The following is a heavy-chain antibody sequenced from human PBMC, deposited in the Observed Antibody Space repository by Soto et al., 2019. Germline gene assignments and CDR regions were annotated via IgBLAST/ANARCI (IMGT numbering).Heavy chain of an antibody. J-gene: IGHJ4*02. Sequence: QVQLQESGPGLVKPSETLSLTCTVSGGSVSSGSYYWSWIGQPPGKGLEWIGYIYYSGSTNYNPSLKSRVTISVDTSKNQFSLKLSSVTAADTAVYYCARGGIAVAGTFWGQGTLVTVSS. V-gene: IGHV4-61*01. CDR1: GGSVSSGSYY. CDR3: ARGGIAVAGTF. D-gene: IGHD6-19*01. CDR2: IYYSGST.